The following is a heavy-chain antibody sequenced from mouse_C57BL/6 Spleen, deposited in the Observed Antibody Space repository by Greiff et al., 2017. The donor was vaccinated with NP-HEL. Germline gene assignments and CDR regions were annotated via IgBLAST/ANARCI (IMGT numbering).Heavy chain of an antibody. D-gene: IGHD4-1*01. CDR3: TRGELGLDAMDC. V-gene: IGHV1-15*01. J-gene: IGHJ4*01. Sequence: QVQLQQSGAELVRPGASVTLSCKASGYTFTDYEMHWVKQTPVHGLEWIGAIDPETGGTAYNQKFKGKAILTADKSSSTAYMELRSLTSEDSAVYYCTRGELGLDAMDCWGQGTSVTVAS. CDR1: GYTFTDYE. CDR2: IDPETGGT.